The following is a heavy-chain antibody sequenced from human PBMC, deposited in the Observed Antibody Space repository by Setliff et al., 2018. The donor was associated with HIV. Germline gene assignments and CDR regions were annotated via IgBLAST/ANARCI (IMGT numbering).Heavy chain of an antibody. J-gene: IGHJ4*02. CDR2: INHSGST. V-gene: IGHV4-34*01. CDR3: GGNGYYSIDY. D-gene: IGHD3-22*01. Sequence: SETLSLTCAVYGGSFSGYYWSWIRQPPGKGLEWIGEINHSGSTNYNPSLKSRVTILGDTSKNQFSLKLSSVTAADTAVYYCGGNGYYSIDYWGQGTLVTVSS. CDR1: GGSFSGYY.